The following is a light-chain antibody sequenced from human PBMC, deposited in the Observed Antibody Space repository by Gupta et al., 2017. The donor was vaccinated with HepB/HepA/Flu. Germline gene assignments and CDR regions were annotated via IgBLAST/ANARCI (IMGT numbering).Light chain of an antibody. CDR1: QDISNY. Sequence: DIQLTQSPSSLSASVGDRVTITCQASQDISNYLNWYQQKPGKAPKLLIYDASNVETGVPSRFSGSGSGTDFTFTISSLQPEDIATYYCQQYDNLPPMFGPGTKVDIK. J-gene: IGKJ3*01. V-gene: IGKV1-33*01. CDR3: QQYDNLPPM. CDR2: DAS.